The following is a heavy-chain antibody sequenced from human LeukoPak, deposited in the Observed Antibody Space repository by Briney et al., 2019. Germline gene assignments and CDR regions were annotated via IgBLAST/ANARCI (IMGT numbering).Heavy chain of an antibody. V-gene: IGHV3-23*01. CDR3: ARAYSSSSGRDAFDS. D-gene: IGHD6-6*01. J-gene: IGHJ3*02. CDR1: GFTFSRYA. CDR2: ISGSGGST. Sequence: GGSLRLSCAASGFTFSRYAMSWVREAPGKGLEWVSAISGSGGSTYYADSVKGRFTISRDSAKTSLFLQMNSLRDEDTAVYYCARAYSSSSGRDAFDSWGLGTLVTVSS.